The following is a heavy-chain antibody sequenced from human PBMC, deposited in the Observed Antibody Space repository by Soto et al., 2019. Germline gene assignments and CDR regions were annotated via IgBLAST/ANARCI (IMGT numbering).Heavy chain of an antibody. CDR3: ARGLYSGYDPVDHIFDM. D-gene: IGHD5-12*01. V-gene: IGHV4-34*02. CDR2: INHGGST. J-gene: IGHJ3*02. CDR1: GGSFSDYY. Sequence: QVQLQQWGAGLLKPSETLSLTCAVYGGSFSDYYWTWIRQPPEKGLDWIGEINHGGSTNYNPSLKSRVTISIDKSKNQFSLKLTSMTAADTAMYFCARGLYSGYDPVDHIFDMWGQGTMVTVSS.